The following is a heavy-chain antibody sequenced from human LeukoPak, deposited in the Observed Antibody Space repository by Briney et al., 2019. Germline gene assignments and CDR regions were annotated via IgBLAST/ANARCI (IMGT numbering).Heavy chain of an antibody. Sequence: SETLSLTCAVYGAALSEYYWSWIRQSPGKGLEWIGEVAHKGPTVYSPTLNRKYNPSFKSRVTMSVDPSKNQFSLKLTSVTVADTATFYCVRQGTNSGYYLLDYWGQGHLVIVSS. CDR2: VAHKGPTVYSPTLNR. V-gene: IGHV4-34*01. J-gene: IGHJ4*02. CDR3: VRQGTNSGYYLLDY. D-gene: IGHD3-22*01. CDR1: GAALSEYY.